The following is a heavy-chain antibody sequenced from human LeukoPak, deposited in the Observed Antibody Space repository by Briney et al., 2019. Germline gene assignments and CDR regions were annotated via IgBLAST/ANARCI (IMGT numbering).Heavy chain of an antibody. CDR3: ARGKGRAFDI. Sequence: LEWIGEINHSGSTNYNPSLKSRVTISVDTSKNQFSLKLSSVTAADTAVYYCARGKGRAFDIWGQGTMVTVSS. CDR2: INHSGST. V-gene: IGHV4-34*01. J-gene: IGHJ3*02.